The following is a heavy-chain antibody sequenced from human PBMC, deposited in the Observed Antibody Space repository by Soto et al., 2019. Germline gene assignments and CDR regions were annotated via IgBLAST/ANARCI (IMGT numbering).Heavy chain of an antibody. D-gene: IGHD2-15*01. CDR1: GGSISGSGYY. J-gene: IGHJ4*02. CDR2: IYYSGTT. V-gene: IGHV4-31*03. Sequence: QVQLQESGPGLVKPSQTLSLTCTVSGGSISGSGYYWSWIRQHPGKGLEWIGSIYYSGTTYYSPSLKSRVTISVDTSKNQFSLKLSSVSAADTAVYYCARAFPYCSGGSCYLGAYYFDYWGQGTLVTVSS. CDR3: ARAFPYCSGGSCYLGAYYFDY.